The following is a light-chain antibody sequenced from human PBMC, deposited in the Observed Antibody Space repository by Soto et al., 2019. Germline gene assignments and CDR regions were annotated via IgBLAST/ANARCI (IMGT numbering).Light chain of an antibody. Sequence: QSVLTQPAAVSGSTGQSITISCTGTSSDVGYYNLVSWYQQHPGKAPKLIIYEVNKRPSGFSNRFSVSKSGNTASLTISGLQAEDEADYYCCSYAGSTTHYVFGTGTKVTVL. J-gene: IGLJ1*01. CDR3: CSYAGSTTHYV. CDR1: SSDVGYYNL. V-gene: IGLV2-23*02. CDR2: EVN.